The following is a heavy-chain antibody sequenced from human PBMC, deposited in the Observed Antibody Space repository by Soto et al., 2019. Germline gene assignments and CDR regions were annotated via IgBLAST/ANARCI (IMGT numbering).Heavy chain of an antibody. V-gene: IGHV4-39*01. J-gene: IGHJ5*02. CDR1: GGSISSSSYY. CDR3: ANFGKWRPQFDP. CDR2: IYYSGST. Sequence: QLQLQKSGPGLVKPSETLSLTCTVSGGSISSSSYYWGWIRQPPGKGLEWIGSIYYSGSTYYNPSLKSRVTISVDTSKNQFSLKLSSVTAADTAVYYCANFGKWRPQFDPWGQGTLVTVSS. D-gene: IGHD3-10*01.